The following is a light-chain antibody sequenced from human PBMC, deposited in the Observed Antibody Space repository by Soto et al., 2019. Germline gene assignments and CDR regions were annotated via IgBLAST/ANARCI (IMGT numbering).Light chain of an antibody. CDR3: QQSYITPST. CDR2: SAS. J-gene: IGKJ2*01. V-gene: IGKV3-20*01. Sequence: EVVLTQSPGTLSLSPGERVTLSCRASQSVASSYLAWYQQKPGRAPRLLFYSASSRATGIPDRFSGSGSGTDFTLTISSLQPEDFATYFCQQSYITPSTFAQGTKLEIK. CDR1: QSVASSY.